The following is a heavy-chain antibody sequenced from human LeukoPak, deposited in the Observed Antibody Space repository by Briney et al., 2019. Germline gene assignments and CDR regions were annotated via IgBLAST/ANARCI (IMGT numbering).Heavy chain of an antibody. CDR1: GFTFSDYS. Sequence: GGSLRLSCAASGFTFSDYSMNWVGQAPGKGLEWVSSISSGSSYIYYADSVKGGFTIPRDNANNSLYLQMNSLRAEDTAVYYCASRRGVYRDWFDPWGQGTLVTVSS. CDR3: ASRRGVYRDWFDP. V-gene: IGHV3-21*01. CDR2: ISSGSSYI. J-gene: IGHJ5*02. D-gene: IGHD3-10*01.